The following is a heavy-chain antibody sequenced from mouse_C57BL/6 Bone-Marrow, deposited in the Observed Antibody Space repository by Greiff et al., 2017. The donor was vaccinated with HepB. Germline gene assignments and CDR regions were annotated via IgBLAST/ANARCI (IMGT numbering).Heavy chain of an antibody. Sequence: QVQLQQPGAELVKPGASVKLSCKASGYTFTSYWMHWVKQRPGQGLAWIGMIHPNSGSTNYNEKFKSKATLTVDKSSSTAYMQLSSLTSEDSAVYYCASSRQLSFPWFAYWGQGTLVTVSA. CDR3: ASSRQLSFPWFAY. J-gene: IGHJ3*01. CDR2: IHPNSGST. D-gene: IGHD3-2*02. V-gene: IGHV1-64*01. CDR1: GYTFTSYW.